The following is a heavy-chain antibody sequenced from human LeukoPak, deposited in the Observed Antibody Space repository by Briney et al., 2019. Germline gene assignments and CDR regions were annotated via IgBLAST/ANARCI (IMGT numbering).Heavy chain of an antibody. Sequence: SETLSLTCTVSGGSIGSSSNYWGWIRQPPGKGLEWIGSIYYSGSTYYNPSPKSRVTISVDTSKNQFSLKLSSVTAADTAVYYCARQYYDFWIDYWGQGTLVTVSS. CDR1: GGSIGSSSNY. CDR3: ARQYYDFWIDY. V-gene: IGHV4-39*01. CDR2: IYYSGST. D-gene: IGHD3-3*01. J-gene: IGHJ4*02.